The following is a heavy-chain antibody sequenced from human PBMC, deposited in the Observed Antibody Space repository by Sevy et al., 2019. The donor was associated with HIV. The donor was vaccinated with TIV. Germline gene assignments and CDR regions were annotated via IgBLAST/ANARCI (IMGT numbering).Heavy chain of an antibody. CDR2: ISGSGGST. V-gene: IGHV3-23*01. D-gene: IGHD1-26*01. J-gene: IGHJ4*02. CDR1: GFTFSSYA. Sequence: GGSLRLSCAASGFTFSSYAMSWVRQAPGKGLEWVSAISGSGGSTYYADSVKGRFTISRDNSKNTLYLQMNSLRAEDTAVYYCAKPRRSGSFPPYFDYWGQGTLVTVSS. CDR3: AKPRRSGSFPPYFDY.